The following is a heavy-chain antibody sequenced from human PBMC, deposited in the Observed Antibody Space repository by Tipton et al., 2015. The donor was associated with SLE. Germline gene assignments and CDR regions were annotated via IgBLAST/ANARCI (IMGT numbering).Heavy chain of an antibody. V-gene: IGHV1-18*01. Sequence: QLVQSGAEVKKPGASVKVSCKASGYTFTSHGISWVRQAPGQGLEWMGWISAYNGNTKDAQKLQGRVTMTTDTSTNTAYMELSSLRSEDTAVYYCARGDFWSGSGDYWGQGTLVTVSS. D-gene: IGHD3-3*01. CDR3: ARGDFWSGSGDY. CDR2: ISAYNGNT. CDR1: GYTFTSHG. J-gene: IGHJ4*02.